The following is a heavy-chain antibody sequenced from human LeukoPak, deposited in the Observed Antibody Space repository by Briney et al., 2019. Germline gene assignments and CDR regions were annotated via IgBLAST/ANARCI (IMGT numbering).Heavy chain of an antibody. D-gene: IGHD3-9*01. J-gene: IGHJ5*02. CDR2: IYWNDDK. Sequence: SGPTLVNPTQTLTLTCTFSGFSLSTSGVGVGWIRQPPGKALEWLELIYWNDDKRYSPSLKSRLTITKDTSKNQVVLTMTNMDPVDTATYYCAHQKRDYDILTGYYRWFDPWGQGTLVTVSS. CDR3: AHQKRDYDILTGYYRWFDP. CDR1: GFSLSTSGVG. V-gene: IGHV2-5*01.